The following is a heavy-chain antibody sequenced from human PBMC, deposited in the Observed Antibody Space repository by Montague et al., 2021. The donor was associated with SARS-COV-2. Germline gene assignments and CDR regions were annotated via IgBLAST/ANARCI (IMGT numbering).Heavy chain of an antibody. D-gene: IGHD3-10*01. V-gene: IGHV4-34*01. CDR2: INHSGST. Sequence: TLSLTCAVYGGSFSGHYWNWIRQPPGKGLEWIGEINHSGSTNNNPSLKSRVTMSVDTSKNQFSLKPSSVTAADTAVYYCARGARQGYGFRLGSFDYWGQGTLVTVSS. CDR3: ARGARQGYGFRLGSFDY. J-gene: IGHJ4*02. CDR1: GGSFSGHY.